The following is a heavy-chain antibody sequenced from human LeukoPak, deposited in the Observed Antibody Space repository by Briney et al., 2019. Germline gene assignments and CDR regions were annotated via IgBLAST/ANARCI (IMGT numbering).Heavy chain of an antibody. CDR3: ASTHRRFGELLYYFDY. D-gene: IGHD3-10*01. J-gene: IGHJ4*02. Sequence: SETLSLTCAVYGGSFSGYYWSWIRQPPGKGLEWTGEINHSGSTNYNPSLKSRVTISVDTSKNQFSLKLSSVTAADTAVYYCASTHRRFGELLYYFDYWGQGTLVTVSS. CDR2: INHSGST. CDR1: GGSFSGYY. V-gene: IGHV4-34*01.